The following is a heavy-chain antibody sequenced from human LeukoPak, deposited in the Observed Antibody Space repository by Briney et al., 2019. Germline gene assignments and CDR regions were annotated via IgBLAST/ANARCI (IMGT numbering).Heavy chain of an antibody. CDR1: GYSFTNYW. CDR2: IYPGDSDI. J-gene: IGHJ4*02. D-gene: IGHD3-10*01. CDR3: ARRMTRGVITSPFDS. V-gene: IGHV5-51*01. Sequence: GESLKISCKGSGYSFTNYWIGWVRQMPGKGLELMGLIYPGDSDITYSPSFQGQVTISADKSISTAYLQWSSLKASDTAMCYCARRMTRGVITSPFDSWGQGTLVSVSS.